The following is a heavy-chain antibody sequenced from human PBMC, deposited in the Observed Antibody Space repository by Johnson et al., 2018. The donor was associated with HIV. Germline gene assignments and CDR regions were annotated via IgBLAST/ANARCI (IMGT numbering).Heavy chain of an antibody. D-gene: IGHD3-3*01. CDR3: ARDALLRFLEWFI. Sequence: QMLLVESGGGVVQPGRSLRLSCAASGFTFSSYAMHWVRQAPGKGLEWVAVISYDGSNKYYGDSVKGRFTISRDNSKNTLYLQMNSLRVEDTAVYYCARDALLRFLEWFIWGQGTMVTVSS. CDR2: ISYDGSNK. J-gene: IGHJ3*02. V-gene: IGHV3-30*04. CDR1: GFTFSSYA.